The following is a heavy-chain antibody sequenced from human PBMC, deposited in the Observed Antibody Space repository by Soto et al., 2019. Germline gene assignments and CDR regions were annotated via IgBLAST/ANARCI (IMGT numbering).Heavy chain of an antibody. J-gene: IGHJ6*02. CDR1: GSGFIRSG. V-gene: IGHV1-58*02. D-gene: IGHD2-15*01. CDR3: SADRPDIGVGWWV. Sequence: SVKVSCKASGSGFIRSGIQWVRQAHGQRLEWIGWIVVASGQTNYARNFRGRVAITRDTSTATAYIELTGLTSEDTAVYFCSADRPDIGVGWWVWGQGTTVTVSS. CDR2: IVVASGQT.